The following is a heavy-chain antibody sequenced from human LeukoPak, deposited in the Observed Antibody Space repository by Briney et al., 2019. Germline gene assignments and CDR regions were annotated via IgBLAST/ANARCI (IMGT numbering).Heavy chain of an antibody. Sequence: PGGSLRLSCAASGFTFSSYAMSWVRQAPGKGLEWVGFIRSKAYGGTTEYAASVKGRFTISRDDSKSIAYLQMDSLKTEDTAVYYCTRVSMYSNYYYYYGMDVWGQGTTVTVSS. CDR2: IRSKAYGGTT. J-gene: IGHJ6*02. CDR1: GFTFSSYA. V-gene: IGHV3-49*04. D-gene: IGHD1-26*01. CDR3: TRVSMYSNYYYYYGMDV.